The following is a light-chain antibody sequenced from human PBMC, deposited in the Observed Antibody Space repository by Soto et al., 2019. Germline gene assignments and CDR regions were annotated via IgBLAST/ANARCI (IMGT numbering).Light chain of an antibody. Sequence: QSVLTQPPSASGTPGQRVTISCSGSTSNIETNYVYWYQQLPGTAPKLLIYRNSHRPSGVPDRFSGSKSGTSGSLVISGLRSEDEADYYCAAWDDSLSGVVFGGGNKLTVL. CDR3: AAWDDSLSGVV. V-gene: IGLV1-47*01. CDR1: TSNIETNY. CDR2: RNS. J-gene: IGLJ2*01.